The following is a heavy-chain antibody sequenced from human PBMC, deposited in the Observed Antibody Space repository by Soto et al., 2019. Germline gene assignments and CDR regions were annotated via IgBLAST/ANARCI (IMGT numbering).Heavy chain of an antibody. J-gene: IGHJ4*02. CDR3: ARTMGGIAAAGSDF. Sequence: QVQLVQSGAEVKKPGASVKVSCKASGYTFNTYDIEWVRLATGQGLEWMGSMNPNTGSTDYAQKFKGRVTMTMTTSISTAYLELSSLRSDDTAIYYCARTMGGIAAAGSDFWGQGTLVTLSA. D-gene: IGHD6-13*01. CDR1: GYTFNTYD. V-gene: IGHV1-8*01. CDR2: MNPNTGST.